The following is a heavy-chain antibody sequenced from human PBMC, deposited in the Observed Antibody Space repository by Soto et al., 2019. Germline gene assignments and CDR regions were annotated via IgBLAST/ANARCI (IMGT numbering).Heavy chain of an antibody. V-gene: IGHV4-34*01. J-gene: IGHJ4*02. CDR1: GGSFSGYY. Sequence: SETLSLTCAVYGGSFSGYYWSWIRQPPGKGLEWIGEINHSGSTNYNPSLKSRVTISVDTSKNQFSLKLSSVTAADTAVYYCARGLRYYYGSGSRAGIDYWGQGTLVTGSS. D-gene: IGHD3-10*01. CDR2: INHSGST. CDR3: ARGLRYYYGSGSRAGIDY.